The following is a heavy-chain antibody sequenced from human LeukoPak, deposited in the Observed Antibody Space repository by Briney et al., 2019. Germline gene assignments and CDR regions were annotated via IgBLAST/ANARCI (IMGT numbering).Heavy chain of an antibody. Sequence: GGSLRLSCAASGFTFDDYGMSWVRQAPGKGLEWVSGINWNGGSTGYADSVKGRFTISRDNAKNTLYLQMNSLRAEDTAVYYCARDQIYGDYHADAFDIWGQGTMVTVSS. J-gene: IGHJ3*02. D-gene: IGHD4-17*01. V-gene: IGHV3-20*04. CDR2: INWNGGST. CDR3: ARDQIYGDYHADAFDI. CDR1: GFTFDDYG.